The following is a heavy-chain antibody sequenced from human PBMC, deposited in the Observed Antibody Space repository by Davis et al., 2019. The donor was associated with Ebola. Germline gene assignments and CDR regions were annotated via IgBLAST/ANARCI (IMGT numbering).Heavy chain of an antibody. CDR3: ARDTPTYQDIVLVPAAYDY. D-gene: IGHD2-2*01. CDR1: GFTFSNYG. CDR2: IQFDGFNK. J-gene: IGHJ4*02. Sequence: GESLKISCAASGFTFSNYGMHWVRQAPGKGLEWVTFIQFDGFNKYYTDSVKGRFTISRDNSKNSLYLQMNSLRAEDTAVYYCARDTPTYQDIVLVPAAYDYWGQGTLVTVSS. V-gene: IGHV3-30*02.